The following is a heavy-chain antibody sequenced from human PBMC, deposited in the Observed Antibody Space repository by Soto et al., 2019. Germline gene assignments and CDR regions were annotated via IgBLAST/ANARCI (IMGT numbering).Heavy chain of an antibody. V-gene: IGHV4-31*03. Sequence: QVQLQESGPGLVKPSQTLSLTCTVSGGAISSGDDHWSWIRQHPGKGLEWIGYIYYSGNTYYNPSVKSRVTISVDTSNNQFSLKLSSVTAADTAVYYCARGVRIFGERGGNWFDPWGQGTLVTVSS. CDR1: GGAISSGDDH. CDR3: ARGVRIFGERGGNWFDP. D-gene: IGHD3-3*01. J-gene: IGHJ5*02. CDR2: IYYSGNT.